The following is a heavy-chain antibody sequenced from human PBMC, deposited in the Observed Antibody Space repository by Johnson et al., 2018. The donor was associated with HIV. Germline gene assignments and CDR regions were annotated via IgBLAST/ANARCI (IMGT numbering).Heavy chain of an antibody. V-gene: IGHV3-33*01. J-gene: IGHJ3*02. CDR1: GFTFSSYG. CDR3: VRACRDGYTCDAFDI. D-gene: IGHD5-24*01. CDR2: IWYDGSNK. Sequence: QVQLVESGGGVVQPGRSLRLSCAASGFTFSSYGMHWVRQAPGKGLEWVAVIWYDGSNKYYADSVKGRFTISRDNSKNTLYLQMNRLRAEDTAVYYCVRACRDGYTCDAFDIWGLGTMVTVSS.